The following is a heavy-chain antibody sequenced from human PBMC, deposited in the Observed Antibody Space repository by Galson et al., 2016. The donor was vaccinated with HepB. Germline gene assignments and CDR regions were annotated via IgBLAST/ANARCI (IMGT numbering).Heavy chain of an antibody. D-gene: IGHD2-15*01. CDR1: GLTFSRFW. Sequence: SLRLSCAASGLTFSRFWMTWVRQAPGKGLEWVANINQDGSEKHYLDSVRGRLTISRDNSKSIMYLQMDSLRPDDTAVYYCTKQVAEGGLGDTWGQGTVVTVSS. J-gene: IGHJ5*02. V-gene: IGHV3-7*02. CDR2: INQDGSEK. CDR3: TKQVAEGGLGDT.